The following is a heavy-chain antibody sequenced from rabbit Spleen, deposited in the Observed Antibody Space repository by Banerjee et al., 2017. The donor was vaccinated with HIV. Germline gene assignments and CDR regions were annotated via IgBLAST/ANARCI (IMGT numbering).Heavy chain of an antibody. J-gene: IGHJ4*01. CDR2: IDVGSSDFT. V-gene: IGHV1S45*01. D-gene: IGHD1-1*01. CDR3: ARDLVAVIGWNFNL. CDR1: GFSLNYNYV. Sequence: ALTCKASGFSLNYNYVICWVRQAPGKGLEWIACIDVGSSDFTYFASWAKGRFTISKTSSTTVTLQMTSLTAADTATYFCARDLVAVIGWNFNLWGQGTLVTVS.